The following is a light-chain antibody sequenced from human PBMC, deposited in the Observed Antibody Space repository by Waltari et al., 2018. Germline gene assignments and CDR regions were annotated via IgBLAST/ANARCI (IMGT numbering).Light chain of an antibody. J-gene: IGLJ3*02. CDR3: LLSYSGARV. CDR1: TGAVPSGNS. Sequence: QAVVTQEPSLTVSPGGTVTLTCVSSTGAVPSGNSPYWFQQKPGQAPRTLIYDTTNKHSWTPARFSGSLLGGKAALTLSGAQPEDEAEYYCLLSYSGARVFGGGTKLTVL. V-gene: IGLV7-46*01. CDR2: DTT.